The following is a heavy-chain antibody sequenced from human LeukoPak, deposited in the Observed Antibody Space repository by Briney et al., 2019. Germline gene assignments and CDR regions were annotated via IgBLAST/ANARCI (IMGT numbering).Heavy chain of an antibody. CDR1: GGSISGYY. V-gene: IGHV4-59*01. D-gene: IGHD6-13*01. CDR3: ARGSRGGSSWYYFDY. Sequence: SETLSLTCTVSGGSISGYYWSWIRQPPGKGLEWIGYIYYSGSTNYNPSLKSRVTISVDTSKNQFSLKLSSVTAADTAVYYCARGSRGGSSWYYFDYWGQGTLVTVSS. J-gene: IGHJ4*02. CDR2: IYYSGST.